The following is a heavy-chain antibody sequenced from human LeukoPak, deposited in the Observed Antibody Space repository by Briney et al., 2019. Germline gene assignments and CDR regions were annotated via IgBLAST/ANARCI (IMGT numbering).Heavy chain of an antibody. CDR3: AKGGTNWGLTRLAFDI. D-gene: IGHD7-27*01. CDR2: IYSGGST. J-gene: IGHJ3*02. V-gene: IGHV3-53*01. Sequence: PGGSLRLSCAASGFTVSSNYMSWVRQAPGKGLEWVSVIYSGGSTYYADSVKGRFTISRDNSKNTLYLQMNSLRAEDTAVYYCAKGGTNWGLTRLAFDIWGQGTMVTVSS. CDR1: GFTVSSNY.